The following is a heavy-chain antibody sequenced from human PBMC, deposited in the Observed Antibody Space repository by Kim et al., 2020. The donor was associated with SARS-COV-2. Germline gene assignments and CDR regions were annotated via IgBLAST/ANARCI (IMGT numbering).Heavy chain of an antibody. CDR2: ISSSDITI. J-gene: IGHJ6*02. V-gene: IGHV3-11*01. Sequence: GGSLRLSCAASGFTFSDYYMSWIRQAPGKGLEWVSYISSSDITIYYADSVKGRFTISRDNAKNSLYLQMNSLRAEDTAVYYCAREPYSYGPGWVDVWGQGTTVTVSS. CDR1: GFTFSDYY. D-gene: IGHD5-18*01. CDR3: AREPYSYGPGWVDV.